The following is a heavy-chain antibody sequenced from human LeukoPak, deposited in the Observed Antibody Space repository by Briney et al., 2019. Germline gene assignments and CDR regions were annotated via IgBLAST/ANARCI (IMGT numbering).Heavy chain of an antibody. D-gene: IGHD6-6*01. CDR3: ARAGSSSSFDY. J-gene: IGHJ4*02. CDR2: ISSSGGST. V-gene: IGHV3-23*01. Sequence: GGSLRLSCAASGITFSNACMTWVRQAPGKGLEWVSRISSSGGSTYYADSVKGRFTISRDSSENTLYLQMNSLRAEDTAVYYCARAGSSSSFDYWGQGTLVTVSS. CDR1: GITFSNAC.